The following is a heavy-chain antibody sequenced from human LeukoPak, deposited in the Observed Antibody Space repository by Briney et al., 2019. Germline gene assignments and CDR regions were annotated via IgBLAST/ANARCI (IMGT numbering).Heavy chain of an antibody. J-gene: IGHJ6*02. CDR2: IIPILGIA. CDR1: GGTFSSYA. Sequence: SVKVSFKASGGTFSSYAISWVRQAPGQGLEWMGRIIPILGIANYAQKSQGRVTITADKSTSTAYMELSSLRSEDTAVYYCAREFRAYCGGDCYSYYYYGMDVWGQGTTVTVSS. D-gene: IGHD2-21*02. CDR3: AREFRAYCGGDCYSYYYYGMDV. V-gene: IGHV1-69*04.